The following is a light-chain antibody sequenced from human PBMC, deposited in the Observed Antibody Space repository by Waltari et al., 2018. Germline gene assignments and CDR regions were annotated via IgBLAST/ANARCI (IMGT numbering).Light chain of an antibody. J-gene: IGKJ2*01. V-gene: IGKV4-1*01. CDR1: QSLLYSSNNKNY. CDR3: HHYYGTPYT. CDR2: WAS. Sequence: DIVMTQSPDSLAVSLGERATINCKSSQSLLYSSNNKNYLAWYQQKPGQPPKLLIYWASTRESGVPDRFSGSGSGTDFTLTISSLQAEDVAVYYCHHYYGTPYTFGQGTKLEIK.